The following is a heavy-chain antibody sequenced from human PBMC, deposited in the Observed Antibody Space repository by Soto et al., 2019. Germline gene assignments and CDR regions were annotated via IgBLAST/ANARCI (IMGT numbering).Heavy chain of an antibody. V-gene: IGHV4-39*01. J-gene: IGHJ6*02. D-gene: IGHD6-6*01. Sequence: QLQLQESGPGLVKPSETLSLTCTVSGGSISSSSYYWGWIRQPPGKGLEWIGSIYYSGSNHYNPFLNGRGTISLETSKSQFSMKLGSVTAAPPAVYYCARFTTALQLVSGAYYYVMDVWGQGTMVTVSS. CDR1: GGSISSSSYY. CDR2: IYYSGSN. CDR3: ARFTTALQLVSGAYYYVMDV.